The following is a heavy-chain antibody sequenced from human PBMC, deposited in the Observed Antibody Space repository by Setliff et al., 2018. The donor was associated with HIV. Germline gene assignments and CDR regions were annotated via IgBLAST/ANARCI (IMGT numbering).Heavy chain of an antibody. Sequence: ASVKVSCKASGYTFTSYAIHWVRQAPGQRLEWMGWINAGNGNTKYSQKFQGRVTITRDTSANTAYMELSSLRSEDTAMYYCARDLGRNSGTYWGYYSYNYMDVWGKGTSVTVSS. CDR1: GYTFTSYA. D-gene: IGHD1-26*01. CDR2: INAGNGNT. V-gene: IGHV1-3*01. J-gene: IGHJ6*03. CDR3: ARDLGRNSGTYWGYYSYNYMDV.